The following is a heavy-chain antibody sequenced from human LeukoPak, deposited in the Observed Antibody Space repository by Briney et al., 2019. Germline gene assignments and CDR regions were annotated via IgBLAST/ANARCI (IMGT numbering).Heavy chain of an antibody. CDR2: IKSKTDGGTT. V-gene: IGHV3-15*01. J-gene: IGHJ6*03. D-gene: IGHD5-18*01. CDR3: TTRYSYGLYYYYYYMDV. Sequence: PGGSLRLSCAASGFTFSNAWMSWVRQAPGKGLEWVGRIKSKTDGGTTDYAAPVKGRFTISRDDSKNTLYLQMNSLKTEDTAVYYCTTRYSYGLYYYYYYMDVWGKGTTVTVSS. CDR1: GFTFSNAW.